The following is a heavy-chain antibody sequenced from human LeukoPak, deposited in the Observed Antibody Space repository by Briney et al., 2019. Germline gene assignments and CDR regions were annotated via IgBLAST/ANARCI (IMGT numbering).Heavy chain of an antibody. CDR2: ISAYNGNT. D-gene: IGHD4-17*01. CDR1: GGTFSSYA. J-gene: IGHJ3*02. V-gene: IGHV1-18*01. CDR3: AGYGDYENDAFDI. Sequence: GASVKVSCKASGGTFSSYAISWVRQAPGQGLEWMGWISAYNGNTNYAQKLQGRVTMTTDTSTSTAYMELRSLRSDDTAVYYCAGYGDYENDAFDIWGQGTMVTVSS.